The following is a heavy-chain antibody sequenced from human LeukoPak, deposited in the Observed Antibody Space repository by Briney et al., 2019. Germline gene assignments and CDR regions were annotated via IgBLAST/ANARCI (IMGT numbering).Heavy chain of an antibody. CDR2: IGTNANDI. Sequence: GGSLRLSCTASGFTFGDYYMTWIRQAPGKGLEWISYIGTNANDIYYADSVKGRFTTSRDDAKNSLYLEMSSLRDEDTALYYCARVYRLLDYWGQGTLVTVSS. D-gene: IGHD2-2*01. CDR1: GFTFGDYY. V-gene: IGHV3-11*01. CDR3: ARVYRLLDY. J-gene: IGHJ4*02.